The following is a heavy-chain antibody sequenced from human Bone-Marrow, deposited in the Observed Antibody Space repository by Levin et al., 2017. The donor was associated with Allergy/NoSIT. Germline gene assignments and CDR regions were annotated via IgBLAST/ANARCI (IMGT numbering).Heavy chain of an antibody. CDR1: GFIFDDYA. V-gene: IGHV3-9*01. CDR3: AKGVGATGYYGMDL. Sequence: GGSLRLSCAASGFIFDDYAIHWVRQAPGKGLEWVSGINWKNNIIGYAASVKGRFTISRDNAKKSLYLQMNSLRVEDTALYYCAKGVGATGYYGMDLWGQGTTVTVSS. CDR2: INWKNNII. D-gene: IGHD1-26*01. J-gene: IGHJ6*02.